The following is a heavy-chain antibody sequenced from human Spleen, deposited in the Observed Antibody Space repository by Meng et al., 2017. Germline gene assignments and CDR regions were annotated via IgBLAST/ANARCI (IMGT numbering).Heavy chain of an antibody. CDR2: IYTSGST. J-gene: IGHJ5*02. CDR1: GGSISSGDYY. D-gene: IGHD1-26*01. CDR3: ARDRWSRVGATGWFDP. V-gene: IGHV4-61*02. Sequence: SETLSLTCTVSGGSISSGDYYWTWVRQHPGKGLEWIGRIYTSGSTNYNPSLKSRVTMSVDTSKNQFSLKLSSVTAADTAVYYCARDRWSRVGATGWFDPWGQGTLVTVSS.